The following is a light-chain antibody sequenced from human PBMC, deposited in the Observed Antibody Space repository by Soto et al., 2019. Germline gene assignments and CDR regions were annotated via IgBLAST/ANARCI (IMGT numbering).Light chain of an antibody. J-gene: IGKJ4*01. Sequence: DIQMTQSPSTLSASVGDRVTITFLASQTFGSWLAWYQQKPGTAPKLLIYDASTLESGVPSRFSGSGSGTEFTLTISSLQPDDFATYYCQQYDDYPLTFGGGTKVDIK. CDR1: QTFGSW. V-gene: IGKV1-5*01. CDR3: QQYDDYPLT. CDR2: DAS.